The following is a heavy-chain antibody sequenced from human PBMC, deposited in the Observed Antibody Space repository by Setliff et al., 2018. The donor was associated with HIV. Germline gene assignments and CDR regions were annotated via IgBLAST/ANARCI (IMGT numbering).Heavy chain of an antibody. V-gene: IGHV7-4-1*02. Sequence: ASVKVSCKASAFTFNIYAIHWVRQAPGQGLEWMGYIDANTGIPTYAQALSGRFVFSLDTSVTTAYLQISSLTAEDTAVYYCARDFLGYPDWSLDYWGQGTLVTVSS. CDR1: AFTFNIYA. CDR2: IDANTGIP. D-gene: IGHD3-9*01. J-gene: IGHJ4*02. CDR3: ARDFLGYPDWSLDY.